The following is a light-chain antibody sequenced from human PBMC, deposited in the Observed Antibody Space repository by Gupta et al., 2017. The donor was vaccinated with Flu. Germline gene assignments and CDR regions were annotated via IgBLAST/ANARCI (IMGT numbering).Light chain of an antibody. CDR1: QSVLYSSNNKNY. J-gene: IGKJ1*01. Sequence: IVMTQSPDSLAVSLGERATINCKSSQSVLYSSNNKNYLAWYQQKAGQPPKLLIYWASTRESGVPDRFSGSGSGTDFTLTISSLQAEDVAVYYCQQYYSTASWTFGQGTKVEIK. CDR2: WAS. CDR3: QQYYSTASWT. V-gene: IGKV4-1*01.